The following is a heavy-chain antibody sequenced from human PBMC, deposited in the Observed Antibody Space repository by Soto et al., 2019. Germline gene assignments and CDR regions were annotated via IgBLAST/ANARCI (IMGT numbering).Heavy chain of an antibody. CDR3: ATRSRGYSGYVKY. CDR2: LSGGSSLI. V-gene: IGHV3-48*01. J-gene: IGHJ4*02. Sequence: EVQLVESGGGLVQPGGSLRLSCAASGFTFSSYSMSWVRQTPGKGLEWVSHLSGGSSLIYYADSVKGRFTISRDNAENSRYLQMNSLRAEDTAVYYCATRSRGYSGYVKYWGQGTVVTVSS. D-gene: IGHD5-12*01. CDR1: GFTFSSYS.